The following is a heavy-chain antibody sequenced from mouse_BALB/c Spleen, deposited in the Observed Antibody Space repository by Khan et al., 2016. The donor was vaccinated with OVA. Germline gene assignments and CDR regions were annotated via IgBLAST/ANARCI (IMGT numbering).Heavy chain of an antibody. J-gene: IGHJ4*01. D-gene: IGHD4-1*01. CDR1: GYAFSSYW. CDR2: IYPGDGDT. CDR3: AREEDWGRAIDY. V-gene: IGHV1-80*01. Sequence: QVQLQQSGAELVRPGSSVKISCKASGYAFSSYWMNWVKQRPGQGLEWIGQIYPGDGDTNYNGKFKGKATLTADNSSSTAYMQLSSLTSEDSAVYVWAREEDWGRAIDYWGQGTSVTVSS.